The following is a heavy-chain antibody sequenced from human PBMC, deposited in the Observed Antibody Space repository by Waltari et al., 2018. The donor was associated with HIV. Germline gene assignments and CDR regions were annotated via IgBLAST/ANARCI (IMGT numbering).Heavy chain of an antibody. CDR1: GFTFSSYW. V-gene: IGHV3-7*01. CDR3: ATSRTFDY. CDR2: IKQEGSDK. J-gene: IGHJ4*02. Sequence: EVQLVESGGGLVQPGGSLRLSCAASGFTFSSYWMSWVRQAPGKGLEWVANIKQEGSDKYYVDSVKGRFTIARDNAKNSLYLQMNSLRAEDTAVYYCATSRTFDYWGQGTLVTVSS.